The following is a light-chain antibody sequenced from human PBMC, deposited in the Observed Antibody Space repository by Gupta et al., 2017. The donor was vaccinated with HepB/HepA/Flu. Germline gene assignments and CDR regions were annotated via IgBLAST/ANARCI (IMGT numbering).Light chain of an antibody. CDR2: DAS. J-gene: IGKJ4*02. Sequence: EILLTQSPATLSLSPGERATLSCRASQSVSNFLAWYQQKPGQAPRLLIYDASTRATGVPARFSGSGSGTDFTLTISSLEPEDFAVYYCQQRSNWLPLTFGGGTKVEIK. CDR3: QQRSNWLPLT. V-gene: IGKV3-11*01. CDR1: QSVSNF.